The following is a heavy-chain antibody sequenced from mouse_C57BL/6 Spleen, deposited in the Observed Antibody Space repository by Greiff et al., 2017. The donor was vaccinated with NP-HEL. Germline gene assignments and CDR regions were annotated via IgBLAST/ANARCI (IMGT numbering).Heavy chain of an antibody. CDR2: IYPRSGNT. Sequence: QVQLQQSGAELARPGASVKLSCKASGYTFTSYSISWVKQRTGQGLEWIGEIYPRSGNTYYNEKFKGKATLTADKSSSTAYMELRSLTSEDSAVYFCAREEGYYYGSSLYYAMDYWGQGTSVTVSS. D-gene: IGHD1-1*01. CDR3: AREEGYYYGSSLYYAMDY. CDR1: GYTFTSYS. V-gene: IGHV1-81*01. J-gene: IGHJ4*01.